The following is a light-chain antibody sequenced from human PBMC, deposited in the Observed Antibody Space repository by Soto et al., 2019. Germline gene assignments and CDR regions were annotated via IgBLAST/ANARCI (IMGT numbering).Light chain of an antibody. V-gene: IGKV3-20*01. CDR3: QQYASSPQT. J-gene: IGKJ1*01. CDR2: DAS. CDR1: QTVKSSY. Sequence: PGERATLSCRASQTVKSSYLAWYQQKPGQAPRLLIYDASTRAAGIPDRFSASGSGTDFTLIISRLEPEDFAVYSCQQYASSPQTFGQGTKVDI.